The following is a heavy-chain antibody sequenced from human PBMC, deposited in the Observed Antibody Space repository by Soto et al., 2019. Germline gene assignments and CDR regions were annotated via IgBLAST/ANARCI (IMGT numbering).Heavy chain of an antibody. D-gene: IGHD2-21*02. CDR2: ITITGDTT. Sequence: EVQLVESEGGLVQPGGSLRLSCEASGFIFTTSDMSWVRQAPGKGLEWISSITITGDTTHYADSVKGRFTISRDNSRNTVYLQMNRRRVDDTAVYYCAKGGGGDHGYWGQGTLVAVSS. V-gene: IGHV3-23*04. J-gene: IGHJ4*02. CDR1: GFIFTTSD. CDR3: AKGGGGDHGY.